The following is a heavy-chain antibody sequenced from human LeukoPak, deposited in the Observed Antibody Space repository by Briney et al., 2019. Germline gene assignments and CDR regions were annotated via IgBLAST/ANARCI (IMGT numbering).Heavy chain of an antibody. D-gene: IGHD3-3*01. CDR1: GFSFTTYG. J-gene: IGHJ5*02. CDR3: VKGEWP. CDR2: IWHDGSVK. Sequence: GTSLRLSCAASGFSFTTYGMHWVRQAPGKGLEWVAVIWHDGSVKYYADSVKGRFTISRDNSRNTLYLQMDSLKVEDTAVYYCVKGEWPWGQGTLVTVPS. V-gene: IGHV3-33*06.